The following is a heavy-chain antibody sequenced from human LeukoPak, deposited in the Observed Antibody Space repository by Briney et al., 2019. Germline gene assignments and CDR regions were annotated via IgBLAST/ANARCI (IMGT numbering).Heavy chain of an antibody. Sequence: SVKVSCKASGGTFSSYAISRVRQAPGQGLEWMGGIIPIFGTANYAQKFQGRVTITTDESTSTAYMELSSLRSEDTAVYYCARAMLVVPRGYYYMDVWGKGTAVTVSS. CDR3: ARAMLVVPRGYYYMDV. J-gene: IGHJ6*03. D-gene: IGHD2-2*01. CDR1: GGTFSSYA. V-gene: IGHV1-69*05. CDR2: IIPIFGTA.